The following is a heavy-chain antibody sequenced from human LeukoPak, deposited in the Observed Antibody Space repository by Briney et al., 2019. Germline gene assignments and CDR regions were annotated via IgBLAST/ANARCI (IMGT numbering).Heavy chain of an antibody. D-gene: IGHD4-17*01. CDR2: IWYDGSNK. CDR3: AREGQDYGDDFWYFDY. Sequence: GGSLRLSCAASGFTFSNYGMHWVRQAPGKGLEWVAVIWYDGSNKYYGDSVKGRFTISRDNSKNTLYLQMNSLRAEDTAVYYCAREGQDYGDDFWYFDYWGQGTLVTVSS. CDR1: GFTFSNYG. J-gene: IGHJ4*02. V-gene: IGHV3-33*01.